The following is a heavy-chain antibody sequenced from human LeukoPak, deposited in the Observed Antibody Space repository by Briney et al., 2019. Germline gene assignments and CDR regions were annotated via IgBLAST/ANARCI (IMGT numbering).Heavy chain of an antibody. Sequence: PSETLSLTCTVSGGSISSGDYYWSWIRQPPGKGLEWIGYIYYSGSTYYNPSLKSRVTISVDTSKNQFSLKLSSVTAADTAVYYCASRFAVAGTGFDYWGQGTLVTVSS. J-gene: IGHJ4*02. CDR1: GGSISSGDYY. D-gene: IGHD6-19*01. CDR3: ASRFAVAGTGFDY. CDR2: IYYSGST. V-gene: IGHV4-30-4*02.